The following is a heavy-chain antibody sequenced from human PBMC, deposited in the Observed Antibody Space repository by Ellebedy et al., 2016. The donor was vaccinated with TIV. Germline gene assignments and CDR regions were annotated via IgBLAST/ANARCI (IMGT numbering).Heavy chain of an antibody. V-gene: IGHV3-53*01. J-gene: IGHJ3*02. D-gene: IGHD3-22*01. CDR2: IYSGGST. Sequence: GESLKISCAASGYTVSSNYMSWVRQAPGKGLEWVSVIYSGGSTYYADSVKGRFTISRDNSKSTVYFQTNSLRAEDTAVYYCARDRAGDSSGYYDRGAFDIWGLGTMVTVSS. CDR3: ARDRAGDSSGYYDRGAFDI. CDR1: GYTVSSNY.